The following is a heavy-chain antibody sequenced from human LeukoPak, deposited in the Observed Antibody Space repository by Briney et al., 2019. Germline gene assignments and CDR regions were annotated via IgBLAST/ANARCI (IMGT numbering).Heavy chain of an antibody. Sequence: GGSLRLSCEASGFTFNYCAMYWVRQAPGRGLEWVAVISYDGNNKNYADSVKGRFTLSRDTSKNTLYLQMDSLRPEDTAVYYCVRVVNGPRGGRGTLVTVSS. D-gene: IGHD2-2*01. J-gene: IGHJ2*01. V-gene: IGHV3-30-3*01. CDR3: VRVVNGPR. CDR2: ISYDGNNK. CDR1: GFTFNYCA.